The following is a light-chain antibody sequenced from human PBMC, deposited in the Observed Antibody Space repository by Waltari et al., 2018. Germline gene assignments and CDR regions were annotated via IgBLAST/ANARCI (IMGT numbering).Light chain of an antibody. V-gene: IGLV1-44*01. Sequence: QSVLTQPPSASGTPGHRVPIPCSGSSSNIGPNTETWYQHLPGTAPKLLIYNNNHGPSGVPARFSGSKSGTSASLAISGLQSEDEADYYCAAWDGRLDAWVFGGGTKLTVL. J-gene: IGLJ3*02. CDR2: NNN. CDR3: AAWDGRLDAWV. CDR1: SSNIGPNT.